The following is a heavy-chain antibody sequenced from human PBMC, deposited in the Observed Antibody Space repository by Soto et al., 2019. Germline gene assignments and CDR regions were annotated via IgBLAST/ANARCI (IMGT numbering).Heavy chain of an antibody. V-gene: IGHV3-48*02. CDR3: ARGRGSGHPFDY. J-gene: IGHJ4*02. CDR1: GFTFSGYD. CDR2: ISGSGSTI. Sequence: EVHLVESGGGLVQPGGSLRLTCTASGFTFSGYDMNWVRQAPGKGLEWISYISGSGSTIYYTASVKGRFTIARDSGKNLLFQEMNGLREEDEDVDYYARGRGSGHPFDYWGQGTLVTVSS. D-gene: IGHD2-15*01.